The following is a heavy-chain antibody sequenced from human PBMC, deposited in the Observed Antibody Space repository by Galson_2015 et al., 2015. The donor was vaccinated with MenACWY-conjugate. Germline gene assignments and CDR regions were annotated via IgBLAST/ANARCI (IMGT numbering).Heavy chain of an antibody. CDR3: ASNYTSPTSKAFDV. D-gene: IGHD3-3*01. V-gene: IGHV4-59*01. J-gene: IGHJ3*01. CDR2: IYYSGSS. CDR1: RGSISTYY. Sequence: SETLSLTCTVSRGSISTYYWSWIRQPPGKGLEWIGHIYYSGSSNYNPSLRSRVTMSVDTSKNQISLHLRSVTAADTAVYFCASNYTSPTSKAFDVWGQGTTVIISS.